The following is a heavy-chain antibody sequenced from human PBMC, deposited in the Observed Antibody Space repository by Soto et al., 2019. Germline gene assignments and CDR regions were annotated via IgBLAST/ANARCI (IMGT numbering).Heavy chain of an antibody. CDR3: AREDDYVWGSYRYTCLFDY. CDR2: IWYDGSNK. D-gene: IGHD3-16*02. V-gene: IGHV3-33*01. Sequence: GGSLRLSCAASGFTFSSYGMHWVRQAPGKGLEWVAVIWYDGSNKYYADSVKGRFTISRDNSKNTLYLQMNSLRAEDTAVYYCAREDDYVWGSYRYTCLFDYWGQGTLVTVSS. CDR1: GFTFSSYG. J-gene: IGHJ4*02.